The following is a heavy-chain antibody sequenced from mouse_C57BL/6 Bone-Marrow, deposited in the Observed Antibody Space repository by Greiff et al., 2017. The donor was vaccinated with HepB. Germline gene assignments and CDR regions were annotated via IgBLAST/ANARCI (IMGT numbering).Heavy chain of an antibody. Sequence: QVQLQQPGAELVRPGSSVKLSCKASGYTFTSYWMHWVKQRPIQGLEWIGNIDPSDSETHYNQKFKDKATLTVDKSSSTAYMQLSSLTSEDSAVYYCARSGAIYYDYDGGMDYWGQGTSGTVSS. CDR3: ARSGAIYYDYDGGMDY. V-gene: IGHV1-52*01. CDR1: GYTFTSYW. D-gene: IGHD2-4*01. J-gene: IGHJ4*01. CDR2: IDPSDSET.